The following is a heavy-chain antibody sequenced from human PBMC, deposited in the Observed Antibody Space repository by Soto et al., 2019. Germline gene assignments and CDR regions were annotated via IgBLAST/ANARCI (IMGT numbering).Heavy chain of an antibody. J-gene: IGHJ4*02. CDR2: IYYSGST. D-gene: IGHD3-16*01. Sequence: QVQLQESGPGLVKPSETLSLTCTVSGGSVSSGSYYWSWIRQPPGKGLEWIGYIYYSGSTNYNPSLRSRVTISVDTSKNQFSLKLSSVTAADTAVYYCARDGGGRWLQAVPAGFDYWGQGTLVTVSS. CDR3: ARDGGGRWLQAVPAGFDY. V-gene: IGHV4-61*01. CDR1: GGSVSSGSYY.